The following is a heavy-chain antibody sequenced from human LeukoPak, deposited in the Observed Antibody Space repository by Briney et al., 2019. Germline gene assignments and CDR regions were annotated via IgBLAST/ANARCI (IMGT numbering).Heavy chain of an antibody. CDR3: ARANFLYCSSTTCLFDY. D-gene: IGHD2-2*01. CDR2: INPNSGDT. V-gene: IGHV1-2*02. CDR1: GYTFTDYY. Sequence: ASVKVSCKASGYTFTDYYMHWVRQAPGQGFEWMGWINPNSGDTNYAQKVQGRVTMTRDTSISTAHMELSRLRSDDTAVYYCARANFLYCSSTTCLFDYWGQGTLVIVSS. J-gene: IGHJ4*02.